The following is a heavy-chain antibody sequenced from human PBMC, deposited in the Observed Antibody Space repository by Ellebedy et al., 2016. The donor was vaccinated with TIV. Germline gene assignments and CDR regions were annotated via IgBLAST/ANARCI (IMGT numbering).Heavy chain of an antibody. CDR1: GFTFCISG. D-gene: IGHD3-3*01. CDR3: TRDGSEWSRDY. CDR2: IVSSGREA. V-gene: IGHV3-21*06. Sequence: GESLKISCAASGFTFCISGMAWVRQAPGKGLEWVATIVSSGREAYYADPLKGRFTISRDNAMNSVYLQLNSLSVEDTAVYYCTRDGSEWSRDYWGQGTLVTVSS. J-gene: IGHJ4*02.